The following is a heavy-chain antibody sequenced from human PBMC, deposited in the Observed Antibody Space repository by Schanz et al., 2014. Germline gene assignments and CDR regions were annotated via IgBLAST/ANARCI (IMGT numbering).Heavy chain of an antibody. V-gene: IGHV1-46*03. D-gene: IGHD4-17*01. CDR2: INRYGGST. CDR1: GSPSTGYF. J-gene: IGHJ4*02. Sequence: QVQRGQSGAELKKPGASLKVSGKPSGSPSTGYFLHWGGQPPGQGLEWMGIINRYGGSTNYAQKFQGRVTVTRDTSTSTVYMELNSLRSEDTAVYYCARTIAYGGSSGYFDYWGQGSLVTVSS. CDR3: ARTIAYGGSSGYFDY.